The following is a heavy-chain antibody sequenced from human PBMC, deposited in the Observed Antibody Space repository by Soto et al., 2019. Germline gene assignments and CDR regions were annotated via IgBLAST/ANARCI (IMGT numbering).Heavy chain of an antibody. V-gene: IGHV5-10-1*01. CDR1: GYSFTSYW. J-gene: IGHJ6*02. D-gene: IGHD3-3*01. CDR2: IDPSDSYT. Sequence: GESLKISCKGSGYSFTSYWISWVRQMPGKGLEWMGRIDPSDSYTNYSPSFQGHVTISADKSISTAYLQWSSLKASDTAMYYCARHASDFWSGSYYYGMDVWGRGTAVTVS. CDR3: ARHASDFWSGSYYYGMDV.